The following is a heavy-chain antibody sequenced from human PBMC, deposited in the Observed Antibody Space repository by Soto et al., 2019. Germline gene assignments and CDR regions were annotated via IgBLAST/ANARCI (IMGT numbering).Heavy chain of an antibody. Sequence: SVKVSCKASGGTFSSYAISWVRQAPGQGLEWMGGIIPIFGTANYAQKFQGRVTITADESTSTAYMELSSLRSEDTAVYYCARDFSSPDYYYYYGMDVWGQGTTVTVSS. CDR3: ARDFSSPDYYYYYGMDV. V-gene: IGHV1-69*13. J-gene: IGHJ6*02. CDR2: IIPIFGTA. D-gene: IGHD6-13*01. CDR1: GGTFSSYA.